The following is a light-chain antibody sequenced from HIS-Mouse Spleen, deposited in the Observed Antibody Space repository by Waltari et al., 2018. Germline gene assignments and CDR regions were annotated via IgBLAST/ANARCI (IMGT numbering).Light chain of an antibody. CDR2: DAS. J-gene: IGKJ1*01. V-gene: IGKV1-13*02. CDR3: QQFNSYPWT. CDR1: QGISSA. Sequence: AIQLTQSPSSLSASVGDRVTITCRASQGISSALAWYQQKPGKAPKLLIYDASSVESGVPSRFSGSGSGTDFTLTISSLQPEDFATYYCQQFNSYPWTFGQGTKVEIK.